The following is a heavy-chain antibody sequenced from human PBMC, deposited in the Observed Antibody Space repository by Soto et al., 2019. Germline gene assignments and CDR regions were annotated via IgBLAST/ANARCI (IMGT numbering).Heavy chain of an antibody. CDR2: IFPSSGAT. D-gene: IGHD2-2*01. V-gene: IGHV1-2*02. CDR3: ARGYCSSTSCHFDY. Sequence: ASVKVSCKASGYVFTGFYLHWVRQAPGQGLEWMGWIFPSSGATNYAQKFQGRVTLTRDTSLSTAYMELSRLRSDDTAVYYCARGYCSSTSCHFDYWGQGTLVTVSS. J-gene: IGHJ4*02. CDR1: GYVFTGFY.